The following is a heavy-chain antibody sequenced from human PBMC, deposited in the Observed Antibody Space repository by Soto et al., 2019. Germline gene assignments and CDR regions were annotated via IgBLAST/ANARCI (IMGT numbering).Heavy chain of an antibody. CDR1: GLIVNNNY. J-gene: IGHJ6*03. D-gene: IGHD2-15*01. V-gene: IGHV3-53*04. CDR3: ARDPGYCSGGICYRYMDV. CDR2: IHSGNSA. Sequence: EMQLVESGGGLVNPGGSLRLSCAASGLIVNNNYMNWVRQAPGKGLEWVSVIHSGNSASYADSVMGRFTISRHNSKNMVYLQMNSLRAEHTAVYYCARDPGYCSGGICYRYMDVWGKGTTVTVSS.